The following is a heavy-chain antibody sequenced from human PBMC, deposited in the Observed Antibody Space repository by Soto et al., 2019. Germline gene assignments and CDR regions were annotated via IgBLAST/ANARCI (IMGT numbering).Heavy chain of an antibody. CDR2: ITGSGGST. J-gene: IGHJ4*02. Sequence: EVQLLESGGGLVQPGGSLRLSCAASGFTFSNCAMSWVRQAPGKGLEWVSTITGSGGSTYYADSVKGRFTISRDNSKNTLYLQMNRLRAEDTAVYYCAQDSRFLEWSYRIRFDYWGQGTLVTVSS. CDR1: GFTFSNCA. CDR3: AQDSRFLEWSYRIRFDY. D-gene: IGHD3-3*01. V-gene: IGHV3-23*01.